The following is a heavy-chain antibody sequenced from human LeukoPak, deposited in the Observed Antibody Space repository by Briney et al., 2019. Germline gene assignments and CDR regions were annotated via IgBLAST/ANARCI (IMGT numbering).Heavy chain of an antibody. Sequence: ASVKVSCKASGYTFTGYYMHWVRQAPGQGLEWMGWINPNSGGTNYAQKFQGRATMTRDTSISTAYMELSRLRSDDTAVYYCASSNRGGVAPAAGDYWGQGTLVTVSS. CDR3: ASSNRGGVAPAAGDY. CDR2: INPNSGGT. CDR1: GYTFTGYY. J-gene: IGHJ4*02. V-gene: IGHV1-2*02. D-gene: IGHD6-13*01.